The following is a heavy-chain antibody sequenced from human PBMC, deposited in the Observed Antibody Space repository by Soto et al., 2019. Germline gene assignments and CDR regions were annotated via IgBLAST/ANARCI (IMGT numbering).Heavy chain of an antibody. J-gene: IGHJ6*02. V-gene: IGHV3-30-3*01. D-gene: IGHD2-2*01. Sequence: PGGSLRLSCAASGFTFSSYAMHWVRRAPGKGLEWVAVISYDGSNKYYADSVKGRFTISRDNSKNTLYLQMNSLRAEDTAVYYCAREPACPYLCGGDVGSRRYCSSTSCSAVYSSSSVKPYYYYGMDVWGQGTTVTVSS. CDR1: GFTFSSYA. CDR2: ISYDGSNK. CDR3: AREPACPYLCGGDVGSRRYCSSTSCSAVYSSSSVKPYYYYGMDV.